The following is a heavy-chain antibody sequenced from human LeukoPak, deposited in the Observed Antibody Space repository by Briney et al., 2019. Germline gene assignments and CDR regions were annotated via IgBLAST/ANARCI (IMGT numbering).Heavy chain of an antibody. CDR2: IYPGDSET. D-gene: IGHD3-10*01. J-gene: IGHJ4*02. Sequence: GESLKISCKGSGNRFNNHFIGWVRQMTGKGGEWMGIIYPGDSETRYSPSFQGQVTISADKSISTVYLQWSSLEASDTAMYYCARRSTVIRGVLEEAFDYWGQGTLVIVSS. V-gene: IGHV5-51*01. CDR3: ARRSTVIRGVLEEAFDY. CDR1: GNRFNNHF.